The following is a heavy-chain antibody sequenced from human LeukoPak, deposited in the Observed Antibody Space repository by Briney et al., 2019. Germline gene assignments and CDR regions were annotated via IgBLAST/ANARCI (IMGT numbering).Heavy chain of an antibody. CDR3: ASLLWGYADY. J-gene: IGHJ4*02. D-gene: IGHD2-8*01. Sequence: TSETLSLTCTVSGGSISSSSYYWGWIRQPPGKGLEWIGSIYYSGSTYYNPSLKSRVTISVDTSKNQFSLKLSSVTAADTAVYYCASLLWGYADYWGQGTLVTVSS. CDR2: IYYSGST. CDR1: GGSISSSSYY. V-gene: IGHV4-39*01.